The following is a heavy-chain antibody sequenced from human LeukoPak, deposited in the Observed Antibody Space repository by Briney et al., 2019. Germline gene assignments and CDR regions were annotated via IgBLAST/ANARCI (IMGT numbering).Heavy chain of an antibody. Sequence: SVKVSCKASGGTFSSYAISWVRQAPGQGLEWMGGIIPIFGTANYAQKFQGRVTITADESTSTAYMELSSLRSEDTAVYYCARGEHSSSRGGNWFDPWGQGTLVTVSS. CDR1: GGTFSSYA. D-gene: IGHD6-6*01. CDR2: IIPIFGTA. J-gene: IGHJ5*02. CDR3: ARGEHSSSRGGNWFDP. V-gene: IGHV1-69*13.